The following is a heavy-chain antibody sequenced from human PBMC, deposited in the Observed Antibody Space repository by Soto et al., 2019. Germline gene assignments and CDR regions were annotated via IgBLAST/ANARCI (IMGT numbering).Heavy chain of an antibody. Sequence: EVQLLESGGGLVQPGGSLRLSCAASGLTFSNYAMNWVRQAPGKGLEWVSVISGAGDSTYYADSVKGRFTISRDNSKNTLYLQMNTLRAEDTAMYYCVKEGSGWYSRGSFHFWGRGTMVTVSS. D-gene: IGHD6-19*01. CDR1: GLTFSNYA. J-gene: IGHJ3*01. V-gene: IGHV3-23*01. CDR2: ISGAGDST. CDR3: VKEGSGWYSRGSFHF.